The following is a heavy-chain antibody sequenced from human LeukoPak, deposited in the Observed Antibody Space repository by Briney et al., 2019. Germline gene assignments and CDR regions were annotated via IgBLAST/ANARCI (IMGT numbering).Heavy chain of an antibody. Sequence: GGSLRPSCAASGFTFSSFAMNWVRRPPGKGLEWVSGFGGSGIIHYADYVKGRFTLSRDNSKNTLYLQMNSLRPEDTAVYYCARDNSRCGGDCPGYFDSWGQGTLVSVSS. V-gene: IGHV3-23*01. CDR2: FGGSGII. J-gene: IGHJ4*02. CDR3: ARDNSRCGGDCPGYFDS. CDR1: GFTFSSFA. D-gene: IGHD2-21*02.